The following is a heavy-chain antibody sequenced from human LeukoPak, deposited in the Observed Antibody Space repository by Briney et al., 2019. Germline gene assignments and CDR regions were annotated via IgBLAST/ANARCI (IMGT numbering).Heavy chain of an antibody. D-gene: IGHD5-18*01. CDR3: ATYWDTAPAY. CDR2: IYHSGST. CDR1: GYSISSGYY. V-gene: IGHV4-38-2*02. Sequence: SETLSLTCTVSGYSISSGYYWGWIRQPPGKGLEWIGSIYHSGSTYYNPSLKSRVTISVDTSKNQFSLKLSSVTAADTAVYYCATYWDTAPAYWGQGTLVTVSS. J-gene: IGHJ4*02.